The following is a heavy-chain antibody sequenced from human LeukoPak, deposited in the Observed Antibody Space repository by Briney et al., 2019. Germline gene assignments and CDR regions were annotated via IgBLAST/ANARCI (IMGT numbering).Heavy chain of an antibody. V-gene: IGHV4-59*01. CDR3: ARSGYSYGADAFDI. Sequence: PSETLSLTCIVSGGSISSYYWSWIRQPPGKGLEWIGYIYYSGSTNYNPSLKSRVTISVATPKNQFSLKLSSVTAADTAVYYCARSGYSYGADAFDIWGRGTMVTVSS. J-gene: IGHJ3*02. CDR2: IYYSGST. D-gene: IGHD5-18*01. CDR1: GGSISSYY.